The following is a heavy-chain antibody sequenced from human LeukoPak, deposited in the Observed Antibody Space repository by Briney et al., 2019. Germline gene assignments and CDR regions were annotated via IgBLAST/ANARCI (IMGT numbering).Heavy chain of an antibody. V-gene: IGHV3-30*18. CDR1: GFTFSSYG. CDR2: ISYDGSNK. D-gene: IGHD3-10*01. Sequence: GGSLRLSCAASGFTFSSYGMHWVRQAPGKGLEWVAVISYDGSNKYYADSVKGRFTISRDNSKNTLYLQTNSLRAEDTAVYYCAKSRITMVRGVLYYFDYWGQGTLVTVSS. CDR3: AKSRITMVRGVLYYFDY. J-gene: IGHJ4*02.